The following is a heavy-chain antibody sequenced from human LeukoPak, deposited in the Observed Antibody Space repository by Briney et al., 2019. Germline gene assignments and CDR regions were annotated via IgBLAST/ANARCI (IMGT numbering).Heavy chain of an antibody. CDR1: GFIFNNYG. CDR3: ARAKASPLDAFDI. Sequence: GGSLRLSCAASGFIFNNYGLHWVRQAPGKGLEWVAVIWYDGSNRYYADSVKGRFTISRDNSKNTLYLQMNSLRAEDTAVYYCARAKASPLDAFDIWGQGTMVTVSS. J-gene: IGHJ3*02. CDR2: IWYDGSNR. V-gene: IGHV3-33*08.